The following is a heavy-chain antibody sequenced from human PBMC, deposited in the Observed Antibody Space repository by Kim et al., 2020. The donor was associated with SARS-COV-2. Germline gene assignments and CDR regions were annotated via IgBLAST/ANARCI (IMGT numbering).Heavy chain of an antibody. Sequence: KGRFTISRDNSKNSLYLQMNSLRAEDTALYYCAKEDYDILTGYYGDNWFDPWGQGTLVTVSS. V-gene: IGHV3-43D*03. J-gene: IGHJ5*02. CDR3: AKEDYDILTGYYGDNWFDP. D-gene: IGHD3-9*01.